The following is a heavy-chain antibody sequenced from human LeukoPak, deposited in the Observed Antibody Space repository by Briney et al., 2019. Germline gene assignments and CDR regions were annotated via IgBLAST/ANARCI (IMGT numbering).Heavy chain of an antibody. J-gene: IGHJ6*02. CDR3: ARDQGLTAPPPYGLDV. V-gene: IGHV1-69*04. D-gene: IGHD5-18*01. CDR2: IIPVLNIT. CDR1: GGTFSSSA. Sequence: SVKVSCKTSGGTFSSSAITWVRQAPGQGLEWMGRIIPVLNITSYAQKFQGRVTITADTSTSTVYMELSGLRSEETAVYYCARDQGLTAPPPYGLDVWGQGTTVIVSS.